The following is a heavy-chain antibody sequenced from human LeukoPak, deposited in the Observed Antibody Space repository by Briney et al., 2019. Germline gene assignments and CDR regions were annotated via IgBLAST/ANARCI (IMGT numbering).Heavy chain of an antibody. V-gene: IGHV3-9*01. CDR3: AKDMGRGLYDFWSGLSYYYGMDV. J-gene: IGHJ6*02. D-gene: IGHD3-3*01. CDR1: GFTFDDYA. Sequence: GGSLRLSCAASGFTFDDYAMHWVRQAPGKGLEWVSGISWNSGSIGYADSVKGRFTISRDNAKNSLYLQMNSLRAEDTALYYCAKDMGRGLYDFWSGLSYYYGMDVWGQGTTVTVSS. CDR2: ISWNSGSI.